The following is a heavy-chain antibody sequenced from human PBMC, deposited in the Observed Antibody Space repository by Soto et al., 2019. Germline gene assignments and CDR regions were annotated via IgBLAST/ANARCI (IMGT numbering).Heavy chain of an antibody. D-gene: IGHD7-27*01. Sequence: LRLSCTASGFTFGDYAMSWVRQAPGKGLEWVGFIRSKAYGGTTEYAASVKGRFTISRDDSKSIAYLQMNSLKTEDTAVYYCTRAGDSSASYFDYWGQGTLVTVSS. CDR3: TRAGDSSASYFDY. CDR2: IRSKAYGGTT. J-gene: IGHJ4*02. V-gene: IGHV3-49*04. CDR1: GFTFGDYA.